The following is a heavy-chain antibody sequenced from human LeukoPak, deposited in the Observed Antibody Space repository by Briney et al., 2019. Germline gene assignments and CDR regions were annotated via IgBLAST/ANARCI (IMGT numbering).Heavy chain of an antibody. CDR3: ARGRVLRSGWSEFFDY. V-gene: IGHV3-66*01. CDR2: IYSGGST. D-gene: IGHD6-19*01. J-gene: IGHJ4*02. CDR1: GFTVSSKY. Sequence: GGSLRLSCAASGFTVSSKYMSWVRQAPGKGLEWVSAIYSGGSTYYADSVRGRFTISRDNSKNTVYLQMNSLRAEDMAVYYCARGRVLRSGWSEFFDYWGQGTLVTVSS.